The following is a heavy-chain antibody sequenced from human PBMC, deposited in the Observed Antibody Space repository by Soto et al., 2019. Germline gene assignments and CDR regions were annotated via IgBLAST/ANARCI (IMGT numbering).Heavy chain of an antibody. Sequence: LRLSCAASGFTFSSYAMHWVRQAPGKGLEWVAVISYDGSNKYYADSVKGRFTISRDNSKNTLYLQMNSLRAEDTAVYYCARDKMGIAAAVDYYYGMDVWGQGTTVTVSS. V-gene: IGHV3-30-3*01. CDR3: ARDKMGIAAAVDYYYGMDV. CDR2: ISYDGSNK. CDR1: GFTFSSYA. D-gene: IGHD6-13*01. J-gene: IGHJ6*02.